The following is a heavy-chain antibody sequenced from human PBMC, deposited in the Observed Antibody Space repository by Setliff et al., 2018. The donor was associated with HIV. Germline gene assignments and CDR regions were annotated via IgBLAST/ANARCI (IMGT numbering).Heavy chain of an antibody. D-gene: IGHD3-3*01. CDR1: GVSISNYY. V-gene: IGHV4-59*01. CDR3: ARDQSDWFY. Sequence: KPSETLSLTCTVSGVSISNYYWSWIRQPPGKGLEWIGYMYYSGNTNYNPSLKSRVTISVDTSKSQFSLKLNSVTAADTAVYYCARDQSDWFYWGQGTLVTVS. CDR2: MYYSGNT. J-gene: IGHJ4*02.